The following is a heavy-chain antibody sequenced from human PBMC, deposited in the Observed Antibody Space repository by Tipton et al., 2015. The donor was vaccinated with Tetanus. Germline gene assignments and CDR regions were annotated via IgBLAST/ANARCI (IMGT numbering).Heavy chain of an antibody. D-gene: IGHD3-10*01. CDR1: GISIGSANYY. CDR3: ARDRGVRGGYYYYHGMDV. Sequence: TLSLTCAVSGISIGSANYYWSWIRHHPRKGLEWIGYISNSGSTYYNPSLKSRVTISVDTSQKQISLKVNSVTAADTAVYYCARDRGVRGGYYYYHGMDVWGQGTTVTVSS. V-gene: IGHV4-31*11. CDR2: ISNSGST. J-gene: IGHJ6*02.